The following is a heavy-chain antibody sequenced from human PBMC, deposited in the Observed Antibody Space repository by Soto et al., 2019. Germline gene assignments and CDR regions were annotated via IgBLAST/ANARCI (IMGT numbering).Heavy chain of an antibody. CDR3: AKGSHSSGWSY. CDR2: ISGSGDAT. J-gene: IGHJ4*02. V-gene: IGHV3-23*01. D-gene: IGHD6-19*01. CDR1: GFTFSSGA. Sequence: VPLLESGGGLVQPGGSLRLSCAASGFTFSSGAMSWVRQAPGKGLEWVAAISGSGDATYHADSVRGRFIISRDNSKNTLYLQMNSLRAEDTALYSCAKGSHSSGWSYWVQGTLVTVSS.